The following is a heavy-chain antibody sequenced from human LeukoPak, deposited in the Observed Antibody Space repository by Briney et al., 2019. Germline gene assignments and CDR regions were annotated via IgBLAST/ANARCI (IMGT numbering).Heavy chain of an antibody. D-gene: IGHD3-22*01. V-gene: IGHV4-61*01. CDR1: GGSIRSSYYY. J-gene: IGHJ4*02. Sequence: SETLSLTCTVSGGSIRSSYYYWSWIRQPPGKGLEWIGYIYYSGSTNYNPSLKSRVTISVDTSKNQFSLKLSSVTAADTAVYYCAGLVGRYSSGLYYYYFDYWGQGTLVTASS. CDR2: IYYSGST. CDR3: AGLVGRYSSGLYYYYFDY.